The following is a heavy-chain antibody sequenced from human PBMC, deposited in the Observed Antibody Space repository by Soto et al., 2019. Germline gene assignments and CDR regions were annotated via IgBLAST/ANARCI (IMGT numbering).Heavy chain of an antibody. CDR1: GGSISSNY. CDR2: IYYSGST. Sequence: SETLSLTCTVSGGSISSNYWTWIRQPPGKGLEWIGYIYYSGSTNYNPSLKSRVTISVDTSKNQFSLKLSSVTAADTAVYYCARGPYGSGSSYDYWGQGTLVTVSS. CDR3: ARGPYGSGSSYDY. V-gene: IGHV4-59*01. J-gene: IGHJ4*02. D-gene: IGHD3-10*01.